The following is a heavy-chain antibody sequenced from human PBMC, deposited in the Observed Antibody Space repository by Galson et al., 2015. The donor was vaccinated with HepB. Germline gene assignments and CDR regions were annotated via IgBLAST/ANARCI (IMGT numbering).Heavy chain of an antibody. CDR3: AKAEGHCTSTTCSASDY. D-gene: IGHD2-2*01. V-gene: IGHV3-23*01. Sequence: SLRLSCAAFGFTFNKYVMTWVRQAPGKGLEWVSSTSGGGSTTYYVDSVKGRFTISRDNSKNTVYVQMNSLRVDDTAVYFCAKAEGHCTSTTCSASDYWGQGTLVTVSS. J-gene: IGHJ4*02. CDR2: TSGGGSTT. CDR1: GFTFNKYV.